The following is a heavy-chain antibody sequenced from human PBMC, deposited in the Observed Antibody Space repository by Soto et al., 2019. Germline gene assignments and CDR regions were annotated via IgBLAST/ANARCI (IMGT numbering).Heavy chain of an antibody. CDR3: VRDVGGSGWFAP. CDR1: GYSISSGCF. CDR2: MYHDGNT. V-gene: IGHV4-38-2*02. Sequence: SETLSLTCAVSGYSISSGCFWGWIRQPPGKGLEWIANMYHDGNTHYNPSLKSRVTMSVDTSKNQFSLNVRSVTAADTAVYYCVRDVGGSGWFAPWGQGTLVTVSS. J-gene: IGHJ5*02.